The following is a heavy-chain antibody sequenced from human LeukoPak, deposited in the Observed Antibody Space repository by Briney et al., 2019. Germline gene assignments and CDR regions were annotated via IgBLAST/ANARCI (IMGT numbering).Heavy chain of an antibody. J-gene: IGHJ4*02. D-gene: IGHD3-10*01. CDR1: GFTVSSNY. Sequence: PGGSLRLSCAASGFTVSSNYMSWVRQAPGKGLEWVSVIYSGGSTYYADSVKGRFTISRDNSKNTLYLQMNSLRAEDTAVHYCARLSLWFGELRGGDYFDYWGQGTLVTVSS. V-gene: IGHV3-66*04. CDR3: ARLSLWFGELRGGDYFDY. CDR2: IYSGGST.